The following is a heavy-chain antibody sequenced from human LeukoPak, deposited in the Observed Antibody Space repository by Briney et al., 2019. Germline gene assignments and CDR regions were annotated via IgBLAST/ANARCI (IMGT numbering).Heavy chain of an antibody. CDR1: GFTFSSYA. J-gene: IGHJ4*02. Sequence: GRSLRLSCAASGFTFSSYAMHWVRQAPGKGLEWVAVISYDGSNKYYADSVKGRFTISRDNSKNTLYLQMNSLRAEDTAVYCCARNQLDGYNHMAPHDYWGQGTLVTVSS. D-gene: IGHD5-24*01. V-gene: IGHV3-30-3*01. CDR2: ISYDGSNK. CDR3: ARNQLDGYNHMAPHDY.